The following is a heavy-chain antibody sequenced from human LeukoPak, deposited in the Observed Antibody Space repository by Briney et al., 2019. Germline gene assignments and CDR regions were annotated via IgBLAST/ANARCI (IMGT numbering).Heavy chain of an antibody. CDR1: GYTFTSYG. CDR3: ARGGPRGVWTASRNWFDP. Sequence: ASVKVSCKASGYTFTSYGISWVRQAPGQGLEWMGWISAYNGNTNYAQKLQGRVTMTTDTSTSTAYMELRSLRSDDTAVYYCARGGPRGVWTASRNWFDPWGQGTLVTVSS. CDR2: ISAYNGNT. D-gene: IGHD3/OR15-3a*01. V-gene: IGHV1-18*01. J-gene: IGHJ5*02.